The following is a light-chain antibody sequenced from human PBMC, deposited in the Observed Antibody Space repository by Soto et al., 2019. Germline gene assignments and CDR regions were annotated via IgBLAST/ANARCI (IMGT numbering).Light chain of an antibody. J-gene: IGKJ1*01. CDR3: QQSGRP. CDR1: QSLTSDY. V-gene: IGKV3-20*01. CDR2: GAS. Sequence: EIVLTQSPGTLSLSPGERATLSCRASQSLTSDYLAWYQQKPGQTPRLLIHGASSRATGIPDRFSRSGSGTDFTLTISRLEPEDSAVYYCQQSGRPFGQGTKVEIK.